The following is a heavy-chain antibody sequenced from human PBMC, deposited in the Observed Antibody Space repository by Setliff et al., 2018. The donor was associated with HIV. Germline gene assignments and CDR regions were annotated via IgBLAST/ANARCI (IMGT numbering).Heavy chain of an antibody. CDR2: ISHDGSNK. V-gene: IGHV3-30*09. D-gene: IGHD1-7*01. CDR1: GFTFSSYA. Sequence: GGSLRLSCAASGFTFSSYAMHWVRQAPGKGLEWVAVISHDGSNKYYADSVKGRFAISRDNSKNMLYLQMDSLRAEDTAVYYCARGRNRNYVVYGMDVWGQGTTVTVSS. CDR3: ARGRNRNYVVYGMDV. J-gene: IGHJ6*02.